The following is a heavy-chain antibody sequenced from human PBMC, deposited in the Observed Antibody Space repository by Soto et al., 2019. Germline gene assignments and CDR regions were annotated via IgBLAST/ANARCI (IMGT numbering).Heavy chain of an antibody. CDR1: GVSITTSGFS. J-gene: IGHJ4*02. D-gene: IGHD5-12*01. V-gene: IGHV4-30-2*01. Sequence: SETLSLTCAVSGVSITTSGFSWSWIRQPPGKGLEWIGYIYPSGTIFYNPSLNSRVTISVDTSNNQFSLRLTSVTAADTAVYYCATYTAYAKYYFDYWGRGTLVTVSS. CDR3: ATYTAYAKYYFDY. CDR2: IYPSGTI.